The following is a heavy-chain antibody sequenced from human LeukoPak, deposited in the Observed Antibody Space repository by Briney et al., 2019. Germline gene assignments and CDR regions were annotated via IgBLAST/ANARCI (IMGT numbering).Heavy chain of an antibody. CDR3: ATMGYDFWSGYWPDY. V-gene: IGHV3-23*01. J-gene: IGHJ4*02. CDR1: GITFSSYA. CDR2: ISGSGGST. Sequence: GGSLRLSCAASGITFSSYAMSWVRQAPGKGLEWVSTISGSGGSTDYADSVKGRFTISRDNSKNTLYLQMDSLGAEDTAEYYCATMGYDFWSGYWPDYWGQGTLVTVSS. D-gene: IGHD3-3*01.